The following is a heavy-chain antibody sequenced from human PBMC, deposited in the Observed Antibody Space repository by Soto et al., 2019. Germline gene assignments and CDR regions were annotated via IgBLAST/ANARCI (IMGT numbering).Heavy chain of an antibody. CDR2: IIPISETT. Sequence: QVQLVQSGAEVKKPGSSVKVSCKASGGTFSSYAISWVRQAPGQGLEWMGGIIPISETTNYAQKFQGRVTSTADESKSTAYMKLSSMRCEVTAVYYCASSQGSSTSLELYYYYFYGMDVWGQGTTVTVSS. V-gene: IGHV1-69*01. CDR1: GGTFSSYA. D-gene: IGHD2-2*01. CDR3: ASSQGSSTSLELYYYYFYGMDV. J-gene: IGHJ6*02.